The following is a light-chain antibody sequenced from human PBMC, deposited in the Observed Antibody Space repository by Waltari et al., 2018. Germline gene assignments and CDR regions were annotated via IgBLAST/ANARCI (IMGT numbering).Light chain of an antibody. V-gene: IGKV1-5*03. CDR2: RAS. Sequence: DIQMTQSPSTLSAYVGDRVTITCRASQSISSWLAWYQQKPGKAPKLLIYRASSLESGVPSRFSVSGSGTEFTLTISSLQPDDFATYYCQQYNSYWYTFGQGTKLEI. J-gene: IGKJ2*01. CDR3: QQYNSYWYT. CDR1: QSISSW.